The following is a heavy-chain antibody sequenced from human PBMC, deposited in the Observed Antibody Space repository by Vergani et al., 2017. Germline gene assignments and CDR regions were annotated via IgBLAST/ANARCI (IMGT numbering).Heavy chain of an antibody. J-gene: IGHJ6*02. D-gene: IGHD3-10*01. V-gene: IGHV4-59*01. CDR3: ARKGGSGSSVGMDV. Sequence: QVQLQESGPGLVKPSETLSLTCTVSGGSISSYYWSWIRQPPGKGLEWVGYIYYSGSTNYNPSLKGRVTISVDTSKNQFSLKLSSVTAADTAVYYCARKGGSGSSVGMDVWGQGTTVTVSS. CDR1: GGSISSYY. CDR2: IYYSGST.